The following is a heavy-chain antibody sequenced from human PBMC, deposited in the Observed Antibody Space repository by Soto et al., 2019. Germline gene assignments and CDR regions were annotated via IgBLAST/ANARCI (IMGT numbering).Heavy chain of an antibody. D-gene: IGHD3-16*01. CDR2: INAGNGNT. V-gene: IGHV1-3*01. CDR1: GYTFTSYA. CDR3: ERGFKTYAHYDAY. J-gene: IGHJ4*02. Sequence: QVQLVQSGAEVKKPGASVKVSCKASGYTFTSYAMRWVRQAPGQRLEWMGWINAGNGNTKYAQKFQGRVTITRDTSARTAYMELSSLRAEVPAVYFSERGFKTYAHYDAYWGQGNLVTLSS.